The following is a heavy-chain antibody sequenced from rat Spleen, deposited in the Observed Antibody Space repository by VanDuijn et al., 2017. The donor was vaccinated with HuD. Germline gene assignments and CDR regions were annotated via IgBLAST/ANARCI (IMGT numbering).Heavy chain of an antibody. D-gene: IGHD1-1*01. CDR1: GFTFSDFY. J-gene: IGHJ1*01. CDR2: ISYDDRST. V-gene: IGHV5-29*01. Sequence: EVQLVESDGGLVQPGRSLKLSCAASGFTFSDFYMAWVRQAPATGLEWVATISYDDRSTYYRDSVKGRFTISRDNAKSTLYLQMDSLRSEDTATYYCARPASVYYYSAPDWYFDFWGPGTMVTVSS. CDR3: ARPASVYYYSAPDWYFDF.